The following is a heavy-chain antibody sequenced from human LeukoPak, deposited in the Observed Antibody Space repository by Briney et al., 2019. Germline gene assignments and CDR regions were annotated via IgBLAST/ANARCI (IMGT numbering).Heavy chain of an antibody. CDR3: AKDQVAAADAYYYYYMDV. CDR2: IRYDGSNK. V-gene: IGHV3-30*02. CDR1: GFTFSSYG. Sequence: GGSLRLSCAASGFTFSSYGMHWVRQAPGKGLEGVAFIRYDGSNKYYADSVKGRFTISRDNSKNTLYLQMNSLRAEDTAVYYCAKDQVAAADAYYYYYMDVWGKGTTVTVSS. J-gene: IGHJ6*03. D-gene: IGHD6-13*01.